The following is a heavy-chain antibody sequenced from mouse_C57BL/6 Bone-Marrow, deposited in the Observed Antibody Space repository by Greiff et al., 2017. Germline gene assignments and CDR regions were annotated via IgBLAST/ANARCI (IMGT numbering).Heavy chain of an antibody. V-gene: IGHV5-4*01. D-gene: IGHD2-3*01. Sequence: EVQLVESGGGLVKPGGSLKLSCAASGFTFSSYAMSWVRQTPEKRLEWVATISDGGSYTYYPDNVKGRFTISRDNAKNNLYLQMSHLKSEDTAMYYCAGDRGKWLLRAMDYWGQGTSVTVSS. J-gene: IGHJ4*01. CDR2: ISDGGSYT. CDR1: GFTFSSYA. CDR3: AGDRGKWLLRAMDY.